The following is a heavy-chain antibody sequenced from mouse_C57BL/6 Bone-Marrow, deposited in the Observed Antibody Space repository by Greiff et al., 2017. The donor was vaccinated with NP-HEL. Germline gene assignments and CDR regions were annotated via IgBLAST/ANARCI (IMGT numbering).Heavy chain of an antibody. CDR1: GFNITDDY. CDR2: IDPENGDT. Sequence: VQLQQSGAELVRPGASVKLSCTVSGFNITDDYMHWVKQRPEQGLEWIGWIDPENGDTEYDSKFQGKATITADTSSNTAYLQLSSLTSEDTAVYYCTTGGSSPYAMDYWGQGTSVTVSS. J-gene: IGHJ4*01. CDR3: TTGGSSPYAMDY. D-gene: IGHD1-1*01. V-gene: IGHV14-4*01.